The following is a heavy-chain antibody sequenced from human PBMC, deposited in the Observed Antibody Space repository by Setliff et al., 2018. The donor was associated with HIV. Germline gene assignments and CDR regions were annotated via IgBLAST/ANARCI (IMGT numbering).Heavy chain of an antibody. Sequence: GASVKVSCKASGYTFTSYGISWVRQAPGQGLEWMGWISAYNGNTNYAQKLQGRVTMTTDTSTSTAYMELRSLRSDDTAVYYCATVRGYYYDSSGQEYFQYWGQSTLVTVSS. CDR3: ATVRGYYYDSSGQEYFQY. D-gene: IGHD3-22*01. CDR1: GYTFTSYG. CDR2: ISAYNGNT. J-gene: IGHJ1*01. V-gene: IGHV1-18*01.